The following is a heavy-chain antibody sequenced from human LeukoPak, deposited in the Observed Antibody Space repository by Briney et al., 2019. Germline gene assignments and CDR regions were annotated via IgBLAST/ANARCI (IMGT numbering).Heavy chain of an antibody. V-gene: IGHV1-69*13. Sequence: ASVKVSCKASGGTFSRFTISWVRQAPGQGFEWMGGMTPIFGTANFAQKFQGRVSITADESTSTAFMELSSLRSEDTAVYYCAREWGLESSGYYYACWGQGTLVTVS. J-gene: IGHJ4*02. CDR2: MTPIFGTA. CDR3: AREWGLESSGYYYAC. CDR1: GGTFSRFT. D-gene: IGHD3-22*01.